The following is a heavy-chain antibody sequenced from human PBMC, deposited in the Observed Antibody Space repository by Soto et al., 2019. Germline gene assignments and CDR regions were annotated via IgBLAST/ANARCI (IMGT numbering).Heavy chain of an antibody. D-gene: IGHD2-15*01. CDR3: AREYCNGGSCYSGYFQH. J-gene: IGHJ1*01. CDR1: GFTFSSYS. Sequence: EVQLVESGGGLVKPGGSLRLSCAASGFTFSSYSMNWVRQAPGKGLEWVSSISSSSSYIYYADSVKGRFTISRDNAKNSLYLQMNSLRAEDTAVYYCAREYCNGGSCYSGYFQHWGQGTQVTVSS. V-gene: IGHV3-21*01. CDR2: ISSSSSYI.